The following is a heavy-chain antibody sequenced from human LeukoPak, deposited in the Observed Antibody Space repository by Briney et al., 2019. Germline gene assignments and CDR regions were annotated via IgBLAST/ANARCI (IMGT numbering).Heavy chain of an antibody. Sequence: PGGSLRLPCAASGFTFSSYWMHWVRQAPGKGLEWVSYISSSGSTIYYADSVKGRFTISRDNAKNSLYLQMNSLRAEDTAVYYCASTSSRTLDYWGQGTLVTVSS. J-gene: IGHJ4*02. CDR3: ASTSSRTLDY. D-gene: IGHD3/OR15-3a*01. V-gene: IGHV3-48*04. CDR1: GFTFSSYW. CDR2: ISSSGSTI.